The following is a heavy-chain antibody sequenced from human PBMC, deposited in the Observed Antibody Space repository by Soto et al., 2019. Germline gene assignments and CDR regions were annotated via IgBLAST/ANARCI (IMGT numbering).Heavy chain of an antibody. CDR2: LSAYNGNT. V-gene: IGHV1-18*01. D-gene: IGHD1-1*01. Sequence: QVQLVQSGAEEKKPGASVKVSCKASGYTFTSYGISWVRQASGQGLERMGWLSAYNGNTKNAQKLQGRVTMTTDTSTSTAYMEVRSLRSDDTAVYYCARDEAYKWNDGGWFDPWGEGTLVTVSS. J-gene: IGHJ5*02. CDR1: GYTFTSYG. CDR3: ARDEAYKWNDGGWFDP.